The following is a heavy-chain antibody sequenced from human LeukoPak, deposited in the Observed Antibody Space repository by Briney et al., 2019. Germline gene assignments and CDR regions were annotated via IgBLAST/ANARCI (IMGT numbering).Heavy chain of an antibody. J-gene: IGHJ4*02. D-gene: IGHD3-3*01. CDR1: GGSISSSSYY. Sequence: PSETLSLTCTVSGGSISSSSYYRGWIRQPPGKGLEWIGSIYYSGSTYYNPSLKSRVTISIDTSENQFSLKLSSVTAADTAVYYCARDFWSGYFDYWGQGTLVTVSS. CDR2: IYYSGST. V-gene: IGHV4-39*02. CDR3: ARDFWSGYFDY.